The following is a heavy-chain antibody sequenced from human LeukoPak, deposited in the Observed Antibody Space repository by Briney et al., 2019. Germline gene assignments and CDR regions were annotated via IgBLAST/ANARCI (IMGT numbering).Heavy chain of an antibody. J-gene: IGHJ4*02. CDR1: GFTFSGYS. Sequence: GGSLRLSCAASGFTFSGYSMNWVRQAPGKGLEWVSSISRSATYLYYADSLQGRFTVSRDDAKSSLYLQMNSLSAEDTAVYYCVRDLDLGGYSSFEYWGQGTLVTVSS. CDR2: ISRSATYL. D-gene: IGHD4-23*01. V-gene: IGHV3-21*01. CDR3: VRDLDLGGYSSFEY.